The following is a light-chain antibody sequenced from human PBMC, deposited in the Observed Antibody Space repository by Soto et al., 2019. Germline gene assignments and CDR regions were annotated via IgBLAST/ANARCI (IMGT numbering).Light chain of an antibody. Sequence: EIVMTQSPATLSVSPGERVTLSYRASQSVSSSLAWYQQKPGHAPRLLIYGASTRATGISARFSGSGSGTEFTLTISSLQSEDFAVYYCQHYNNWPLFTFGPGTKVDIK. J-gene: IGKJ3*01. CDR2: GAS. V-gene: IGKV3-15*01. CDR1: QSVSSS. CDR3: QHYNNWPLFT.